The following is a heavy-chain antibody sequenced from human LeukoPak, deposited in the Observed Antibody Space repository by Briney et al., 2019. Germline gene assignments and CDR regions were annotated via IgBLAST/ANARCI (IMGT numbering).Heavy chain of an antibody. J-gene: IGHJ4*02. CDR3: ARVTNLDY. CDR1: GFTFSSYE. CDR2: ISSSGSTI. V-gene: IGHV3-48*03. D-gene: IGHD1-14*01. Sequence: GGSLRLSCAASGFTFSSYEMNWVRQAPGKGLECVSYISSSGSTIYHADSVKGRFTISRDNAKNSLYLQMNSLRAEDTAVYYCARVTNLDYWGQGTLVTVSS.